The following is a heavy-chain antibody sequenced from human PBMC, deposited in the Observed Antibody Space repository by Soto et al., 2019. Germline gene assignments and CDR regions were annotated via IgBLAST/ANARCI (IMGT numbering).Heavy chain of an antibody. Sequence: QVQLVQSRAEVKKPGASVKVSCRASGYTFTGYFMHWVRQAPGQGLEWMGWINPNSGATKYAQKFQGRVTLSRDTSIRTAYMELSGLRSDDTAVYYCARGGGTILAPLPWGQGTLVTVSS. CDR2: INPNSGAT. D-gene: IGHD3-3*01. CDR3: ARGGGTILAPLP. V-gene: IGHV1-2*02. J-gene: IGHJ5*02. CDR1: GYTFTGYF.